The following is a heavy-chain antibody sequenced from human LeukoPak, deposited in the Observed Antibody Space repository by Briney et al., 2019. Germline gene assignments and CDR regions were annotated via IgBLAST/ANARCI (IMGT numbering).Heavy chain of an antibody. CDR2: ISYDGSNK. CDR1: GFTFSSYA. CDR3: ARDQTGPGSPIAYYFDY. J-gene: IGHJ4*02. V-gene: IGHV3-30-3*01. Sequence: GGSLRLSCAASGFTFSSYAMRWVRQAPGKGLEWVAVISYDGSNKYYADSVKGRFTISRDNSKNTLYLQMNSLRAEDTAVYYCARDQTGPGSPIAYYFDYWGQGNLVTVSS. D-gene: IGHD1-26*01.